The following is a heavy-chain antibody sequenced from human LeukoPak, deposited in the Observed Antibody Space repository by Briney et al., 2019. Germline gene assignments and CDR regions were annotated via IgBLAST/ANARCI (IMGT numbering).Heavy chain of an antibody. CDR2: IYYSGST. CDR3: ARLYVPDAFDI. D-gene: IGHD3-16*02. CDR1: GGSISSYY. V-gene: IGHV4-59*01. Sequence: SETLSLTCTVSGGSISSYYWSWIRQPPGKGLEWIGYIYYSGSTNYNPSLKSRVTISVDTSKNQFSLKLSSVTAADTAVYYCARLYVPDAFDIWGQGTMVTVSS. J-gene: IGHJ3*02.